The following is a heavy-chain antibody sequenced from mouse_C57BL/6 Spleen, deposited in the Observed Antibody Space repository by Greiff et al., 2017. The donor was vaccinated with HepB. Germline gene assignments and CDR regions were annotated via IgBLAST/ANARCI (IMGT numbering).Heavy chain of an antibody. CDR1: GFTFSSYG. J-gene: IGHJ4*01. D-gene: IGHD2-2*01. V-gene: IGHV5-6*02. CDR3: ARLMVTSHYYAMDY. Sequence: DVMLVESGGDLVKPGGSLKLSCAASGFTFSSYGMSWVRQTPDKRLEWVATISSGGSYTYYPDSVKGRFTISRDNATNTLYLQMSSLKSEDTAMYDCARLMVTSHYYAMDYWGQGTSVTVSS. CDR2: ISSGGSYT.